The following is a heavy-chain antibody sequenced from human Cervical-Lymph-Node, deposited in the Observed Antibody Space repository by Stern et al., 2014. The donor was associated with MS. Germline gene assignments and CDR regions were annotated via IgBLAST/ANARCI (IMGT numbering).Heavy chain of an antibody. V-gene: IGHV2-26*01. Sequence: QVTLRESGPVLVKPTETLTLTCTVSGFSLSHVRMGVSWIRQPPGTALEWLVPIFSNDEKSYTTSLKGRLTISQDISKSQGILTMTHMDPADTATYYCARMMQHLAGDAFDIWGQGTMVSVSS. CDR3: ARMMQHLAGDAFDI. CDR1: GFSLSHVRMG. D-gene: IGHD6-13*01. J-gene: IGHJ3*02. CDR2: IFSNDEK.